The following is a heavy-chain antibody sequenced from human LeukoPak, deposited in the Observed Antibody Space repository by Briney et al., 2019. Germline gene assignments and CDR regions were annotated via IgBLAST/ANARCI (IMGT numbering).Heavy chain of an antibody. V-gene: IGHV4-59*01. Sequence: SETLSLTCTVSGGSFNTYYWSWIRQPPGKGLEWIGYIYYSGSTNYNPSLKSRVTISVDTSKNQFSLKLSSVTAADTAVYYCARAIAAQEFDYWGQGTLVTVSS. J-gene: IGHJ4*02. D-gene: IGHD6-6*01. CDR1: GGSFNTYY. CDR3: ARAIAAQEFDY. CDR2: IYYSGST.